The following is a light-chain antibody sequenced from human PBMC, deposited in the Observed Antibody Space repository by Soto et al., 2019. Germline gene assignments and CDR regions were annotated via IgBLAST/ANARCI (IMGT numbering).Light chain of an antibody. Sequence: QSVLTQPASVSGSPGQPITISCTGTSSDVGSYSLVSWYQQHPGKAPKVIIYEVSKRPSGVSNRFSGSKSGNTASLTVSGLQAEDEADYYCSSYTSGGNYVFGTGTKVTVL. CDR2: EVS. CDR3: SSYTSGGNYV. CDR1: SSDVGSYSL. J-gene: IGLJ1*01. V-gene: IGLV2-23*02.